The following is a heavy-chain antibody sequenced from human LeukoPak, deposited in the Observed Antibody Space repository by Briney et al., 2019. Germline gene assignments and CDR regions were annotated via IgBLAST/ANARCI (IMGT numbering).Heavy chain of an antibody. D-gene: IGHD2-2*01. Sequence: GRSLRLSCAASGFTFDDYAMHWVRQAPGKGLEWVSLISWDGGSTYYADSVKGRFTISRDNSKNSLYLQMNSLRTEDTALYYCAKDMAYCSSTSCYLDYYYYGMDVWGQGTTVTVSS. CDR1: GFTFDDYA. CDR2: ISWDGGST. V-gene: IGHV3-43*01. CDR3: AKDMAYCSSTSCYLDYYYYGMDV. J-gene: IGHJ6*02.